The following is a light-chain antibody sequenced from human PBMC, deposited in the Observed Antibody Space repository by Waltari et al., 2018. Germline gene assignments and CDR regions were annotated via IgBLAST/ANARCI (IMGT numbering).Light chain of an antibody. CDR3: TSRDSSDNLHVV. V-gene: IGLV3-19*01. CDR1: SLRTYY. Sequence: SSELTQDPAVSVALGQTGRITCQGDSLRTYYANWYQQKPGQAPVLVIYDKNSRPSGIPDRFSGSSSGKTASFTITGAQAEDEADYYCTSRDSSDNLHVVFGGGTRLTVL. CDR2: DKN. J-gene: IGLJ2*01.